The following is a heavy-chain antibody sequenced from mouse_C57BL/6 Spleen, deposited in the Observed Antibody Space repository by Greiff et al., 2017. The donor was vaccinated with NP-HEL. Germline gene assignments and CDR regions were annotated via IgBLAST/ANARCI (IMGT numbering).Heavy chain of an antibody. CDR1: GYTFTSYW. D-gene: IGHD2-1*01. Sequence: VQLQQPGAELVKPGASVKMSCKASGYTFTSYWITWVKQRPGQGLEWIGDIYPGSGSTNYNEKFKSKATLTVDTSSSTAYMQLSSLTSEDSAVYYCARVGGNYLYYAMDYWGQGTSVTVSS. CDR3: ARVGGNYLYYAMDY. J-gene: IGHJ4*01. V-gene: IGHV1-55*01. CDR2: IYPGSGST.